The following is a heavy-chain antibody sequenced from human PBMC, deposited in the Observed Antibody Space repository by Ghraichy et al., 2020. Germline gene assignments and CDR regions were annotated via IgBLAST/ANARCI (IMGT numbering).Heavy chain of an antibody. CDR1: GGSISGYY. V-gene: IGHV4-59*01. CDR2: IDYSGNT. D-gene: IGHD3-10*01. J-gene: IGHJ5*01. CDR3: ARERGDGSGSYLYNWFDS. Sequence: SQTLSLTCTVSGGSISGYYWSWIRQPPGKGLEYIGYIDYSGNTNYNPSLKSRVTISVDTSKNQFSLKLSSVTAADTAVYYCARERGDGSGSYLYNWFDSWGQRTLVIVSS.